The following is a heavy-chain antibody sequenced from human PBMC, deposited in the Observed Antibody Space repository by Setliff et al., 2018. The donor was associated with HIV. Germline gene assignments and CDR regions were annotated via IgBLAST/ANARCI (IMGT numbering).Heavy chain of an antibody. V-gene: IGHV3-48*01. Sequence: GSLRLSCAASGFTFSGYSFNWVRQAPGKGLEWLTYINYDSKIIYNADSVKGRFTISRDNGDNSVYLQMNSLRPEDTAVYYCAKAHWDPLSPDYWGQGTLVTVSS. CDR1: GFTFSGYS. D-gene: IGHD1-26*01. J-gene: IGHJ4*02. CDR2: INYDSKII. CDR3: AKAHWDPLSPDY.